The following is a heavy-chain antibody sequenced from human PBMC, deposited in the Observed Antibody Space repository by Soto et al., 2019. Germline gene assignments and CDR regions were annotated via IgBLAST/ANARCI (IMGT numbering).Heavy chain of an antibody. CDR2: ISGSGGST. Sequence: PGGSLRLSCAASGLTFSSYAMSWVRQAPGKGLEWVSAISGSGGSTYYADSVKGRFTISRDNSKNTLYLQMNSLRAEDTAVYYCAKDLLVVYSRVYAFDIWGQGTMVTVS. V-gene: IGHV3-23*01. CDR3: AKDLLVVYSRVYAFDI. D-gene: IGHD3-22*01. CDR1: GLTFSSYA. J-gene: IGHJ3*02.